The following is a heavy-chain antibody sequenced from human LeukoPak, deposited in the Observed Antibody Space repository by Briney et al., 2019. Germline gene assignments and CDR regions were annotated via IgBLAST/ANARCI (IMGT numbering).Heavy chain of an antibody. Sequence: GGSLRLSCAASGFTFSTYWMHRVRQAPGKGLVWVSHINVDGSGATYADSVKGRFTISRDNAKDTLYLHMNSLRAEDTAVYYCARHLWSTLDFWGQGTLVTVSS. CDR3: ARHLWSTLDF. CDR1: GFTFSTYW. CDR2: INVDGSGA. J-gene: IGHJ4*02. V-gene: IGHV3-74*01. D-gene: IGHD3-3*02.